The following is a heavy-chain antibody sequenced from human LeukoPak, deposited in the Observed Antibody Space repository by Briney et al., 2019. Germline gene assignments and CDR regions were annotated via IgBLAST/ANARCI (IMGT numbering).Heavy chain of an antibody. CDR3: ATRSGDGAFDI. J-gene: IGHJ3*02. CDR2: IYYTGST. V-gene: IGHV4-59*01. D-gene: IGHD1-26*01. CDR1: GASISSYY. Sequence: PSETLSLTCTVSGASISSYYWSWVRQPPGRGLEWIGYIYYTGSTNYNPSLKSRVSISVDTSKNQFSLKLSSVTAADTAVYYCATRSGDGAFDIWGQGTMVTVSS.